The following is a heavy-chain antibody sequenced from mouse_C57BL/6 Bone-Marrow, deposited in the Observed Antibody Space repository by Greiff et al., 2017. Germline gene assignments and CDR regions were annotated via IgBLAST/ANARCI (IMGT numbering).Heavy chain of an antibody. Sequence: VQLQQSGAELVRPGASVKLSCTASGFNIKDDYMHWVKQRPEQGLEWIGWIDPENGDTEYASKFQGKATITADTSSNTAYLQLSSLTSEHTAVYYCTFIATVVAYACWYFDVWGTGTTVTVSS. D-gene: IGHD1-1*01. J-gene: IGHJ1*03. V-gene: IGHV14-4*01. CDR3: TFIATVVAYACWYFDV. CDR1: GFNIKDDY. CDR2: IDPENGDT.